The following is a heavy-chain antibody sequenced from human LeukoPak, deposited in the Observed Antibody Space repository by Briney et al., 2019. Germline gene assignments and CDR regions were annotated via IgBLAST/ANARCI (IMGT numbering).Heavy chain of an antibody. CDR2: INHSGST. Sequence: SETLSQTCAVYGGSFSGYYWSWLRQPPGKGLAWIGEINHSGSTNYNPSLNSRVTIPVDTSKNLFSLKLSSVTAAYTAVYYCARGIPGPFDIWGQGTMVTVSS. V-gene: IGHV4-34*01. CDR3: ARGIPGPFDI. D-gene: IGHD1-14*01. CDR1: GGSFSGYY. J-gene: IGHJ3*02.